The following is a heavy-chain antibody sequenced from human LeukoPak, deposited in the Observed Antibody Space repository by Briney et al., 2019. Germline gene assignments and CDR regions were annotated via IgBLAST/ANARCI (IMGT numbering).Heavy chain of an antibody. V-gene: IGHV3-9*01. CDR2: ISWNSGSI. J-gene: IGHJ1*01. CDR3: AKSPSSYFQH. CDR1: GFTFDDYA. Sequence: GGSLRLSCTASGFTFDDYAMHWVRQAPGKGLEWVSGISWNSGSIGYADSVKGRFTISRDNAKNSLYLQMNSLRAEDTALCYCAKSPSSYFQHWGQGTLVTVSS.